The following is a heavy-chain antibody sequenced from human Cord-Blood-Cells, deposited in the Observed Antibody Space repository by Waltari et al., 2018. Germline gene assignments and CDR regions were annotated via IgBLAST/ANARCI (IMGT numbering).Heavy chain of an antibody. D-gene: IGHD3-22*01. CDR1: GGSISSYY. J-gene: IGHJ3*02. CDR2: IYYSGST. CDR3: ARHDVNYYDSSGYDAFDI. Sequence: QVQLQESGPGLVKPSETLSLTCTVSGGSISSYYWSWIRQPPGKGLEWIGYIYYSGSTNYNPSHKSRVTISVDTSKNQFSLKLSSVTAADTAVYYCARHDVNYYDSSGYDAFDIWGQGTMVTVSS. V-gene: IGHV4-59*08.